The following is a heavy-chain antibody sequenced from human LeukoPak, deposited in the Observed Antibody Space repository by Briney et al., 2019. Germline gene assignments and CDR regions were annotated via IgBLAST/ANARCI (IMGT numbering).Heavy chain of an antibody. Sequence: GASVKVCCKASGYTFTSYGISWVRQAPGQGLEWMGWISVYNGNTNYEQKLQGRVTMTTDTSTSTAYMELRSLRSDDTAVYYCARVRVGRNWFDPWGQGTLVTVSS. J-gene: IGHJ5*02. D-gene: IGHD1-1*01. V-gene: IGHV1-18*01. CDR2: ISVYNGNT. CDR3: ARVRVGRNWFDP. CDR1: GYTFTSYG.